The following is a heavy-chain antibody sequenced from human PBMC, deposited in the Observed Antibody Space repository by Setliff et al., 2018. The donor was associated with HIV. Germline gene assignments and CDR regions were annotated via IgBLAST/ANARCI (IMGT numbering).Heavy chain of an antibody. V-gene: IGHV4-39*07. CDR2: IYHSGST. CDR1: GDSVSSRSYY. Sequence: SETLSLTCTVSGDSVSSRSYYWSWIRQPPGKGLEWIGSIYHSGSTYYNPSLKSRVTISVDTSKNQFSLKLSSVTAADTAVYHCARRNSGWYDAFDIWGQGTMVTVSS. J-gene: IGHJ3*02. CDR3: ARRNSGWYDAFDI. D-gene: IGHD6-19*01.